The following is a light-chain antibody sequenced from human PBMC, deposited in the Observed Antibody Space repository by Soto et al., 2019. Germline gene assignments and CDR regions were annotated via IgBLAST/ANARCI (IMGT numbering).Light chain of an antibody. Sequence: QLVLTQPPSVSGAPGQRVTLSCTGSSSTIGAGYDVHWYQQLPGTAPKLLIYGNNNRPSGVPDRFSGSKSGTSASLAITGLQAEDEADYYCQSYDSSLSGYVFGTGTKLTVL. V-gene: IGLV1-40*01. CDR3: QSYDSSLSGYV. CDR2: GNN. CDR1: SSTIGAGYD. J-gene: IGLJ1*01.